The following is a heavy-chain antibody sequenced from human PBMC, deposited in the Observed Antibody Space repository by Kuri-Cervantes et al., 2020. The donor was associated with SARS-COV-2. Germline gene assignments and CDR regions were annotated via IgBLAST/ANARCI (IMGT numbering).Heavy chain of an antibody. J-gene: IGHJ6*03. CDR3: ARRPGPVGIETLAALTEYYYYYMDV. D-gene: IGHD6-6*01. CDR2: IGPSGTTK. Sequence: GESLKISCTASGFIFSDYYMTWIRQAPGKGLEWVSNIGPSGTTKYYADSVKGRFTISRDNAKNSLYLQMSSLRAEDTAVYYCARRPGPVGIETLAALTEYYYYYMDVWGKGTTVTVSS. CDR1: GFIFSDYY. V-gene: IGHV3-11*04.